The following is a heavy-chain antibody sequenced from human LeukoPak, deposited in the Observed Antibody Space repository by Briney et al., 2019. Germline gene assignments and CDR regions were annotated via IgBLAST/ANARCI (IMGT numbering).Heavy chain of an antibody. CDR3: ARGDIVVVPAGSVDY. CDR1: GYAFTGYY. J-gene: IGHJ4*02. V-gene: IGHV1-2*02. D-gene: IGHD2-2*01. Sequence: GASVKVSCKASGYAFTGYYMRWVRQAPGQGLGWMGWINPNSGGTNYAQKFQGRVTMTRDTSISTAYMELSRLRSDDTAVYYCARGDIVVVPAGSVDYWGQGTLVTVSS. CDR2: INPNSGGT.